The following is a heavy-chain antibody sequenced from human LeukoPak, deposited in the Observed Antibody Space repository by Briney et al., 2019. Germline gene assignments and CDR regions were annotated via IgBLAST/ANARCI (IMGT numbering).Heavy chain of an antibody. J-gene: IGHJ6*03. CDR2: INPNSGGT. CDR1: GYTFTGYY. Sequence: ASVKVSCKASGYTFTGYYMHWVRQAPGQGLEWMGWINPNSGGTNYAQKFQGRVTMTRDTSISTAYMELSRLRSDDTAVYYCARGSSSRGHYYYYYYMDVWGKGTTVTVSS. V-gene: IGHV1-2*02. CDR3: ARGSSSRGHYYYYYYMDV. D-gene: IGHD6-13*01.